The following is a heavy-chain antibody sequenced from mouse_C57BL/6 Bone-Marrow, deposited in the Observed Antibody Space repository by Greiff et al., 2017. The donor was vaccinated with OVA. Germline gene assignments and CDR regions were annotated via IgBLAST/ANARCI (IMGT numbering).Heavy chain of an antibody. D-gene: IGHD1-1*01. Sequence: EVQVVESGGGLVKPGGSLKLSCAASGFTFSSYAMSWVRQTPEKRLEWVATISDGGSYTYYPDNVKGRFTISRDNAKNNLYLHMSHLKSEDTAMYYCARDPYGDWYFDVWGTGTTVTVSS. V-gene: IGHV5-4*01. CDR3: ARDPYGDWYFDV. CDR1: GFTFSSYA. J-gene: IGHJ1*03. CDR2: ISDGGSYT.